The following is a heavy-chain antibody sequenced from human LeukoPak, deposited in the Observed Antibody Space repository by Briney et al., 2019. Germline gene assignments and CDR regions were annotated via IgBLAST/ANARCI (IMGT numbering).Heavy chain of an antibody. CDR1: GCTFTSYY. CDR2: INPSDRST. V-gene: IGHV1-46*01. J-gene: IGHJ3*02. Sequence: ASVKVSCKASGCTFTSYYMHWVRQAPGQGLEWMGVINPSDRSTSYAQKFQGRVTMTRDTSTSTVYMELSSLRSEDTAVYYCAREGPRNYFDSSGPGPFDIWGQGTMVTVSS. CDR3: AREGPRNYFDSSGPGPFDI. D-gene: IGHD3-22*01.